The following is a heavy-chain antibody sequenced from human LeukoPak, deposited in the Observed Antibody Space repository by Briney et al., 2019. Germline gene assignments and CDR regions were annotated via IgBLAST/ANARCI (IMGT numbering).Heavy chain of an antibody. J-gene: IGHJ4*02. Sequence: QPGRSLRLSCADSGFTFSSYAMHWVRQAPGKGLERVAVISYDGSNKYYADSVKGRFSISRDNSKNTLYLQMNSLRAEDTAVYYCARDRNVLRFFDWLLAYWGQGTLVTVSS. V-gene: IGHV3-30*04. CDR3: ARDRNVLRFFDWLLAY. CDR2: ISYDGSNK. D-gene: IGHD3-9*01. CDR1: GFTFSSYA.